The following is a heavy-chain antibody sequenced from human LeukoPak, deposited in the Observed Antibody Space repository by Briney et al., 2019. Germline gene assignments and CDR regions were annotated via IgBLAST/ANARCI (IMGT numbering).Heavy chain of an antibody. V-gene: IGHV1-18*01. J-gene: IGHJ5*02. CDR2: ISAYNGNT. Sequence: ASVKVSCKASGYTFTSYGVSWVRQAPGQGLEWMGWISAYNGNTNYAQKLQGRVTMTTDTSTSTAYMELRSLRSDDTAVYYCARMADNYSWFDPWGQGTLVTVSS. CDR1: GYTFTSYG. CDR3: ARMADNYSWFDP. D-gene: IGHD2-15*01.